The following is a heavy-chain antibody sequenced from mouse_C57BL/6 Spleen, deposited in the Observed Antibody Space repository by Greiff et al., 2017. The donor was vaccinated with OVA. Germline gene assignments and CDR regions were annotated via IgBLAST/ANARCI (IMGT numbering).Heavy chain of an antibody. CDR2: INPNNGGT. V-gene: IGHV1-18*01. CDR1: GYTFTDYN. CDR3: AIYYYGRRAMDY. J-gene: IGHJ4*01. D-gene: IGHD1-1*01. Sequence: VQLKQSGPELVKPGASVKIPCKASGYTFTDYNMDWVKQSHGKSLEWIGDINPNNGGTIYNQKFKGKATLTVDKSSSTAYMELRSLTSEDTAVYYCAIYYYGRRAMDYWGQGTSVTVSS.